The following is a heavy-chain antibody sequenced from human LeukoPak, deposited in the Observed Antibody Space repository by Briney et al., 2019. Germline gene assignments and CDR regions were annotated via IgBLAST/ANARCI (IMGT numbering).Heavy chain of an antibody. D-gene: IGHD2/OR15-2a*01. Sequence: ETLSLTCTVSGGSISIYYWSWIRQPPGKGLEWMGYIYYSGSTNYNPSLKSRVTISVDTSKNQFPLKLSSVTAADTAVYYCARHRLKISSFDYWGQGTLVTVSS. V-gene: IGHV4-59*08. CDR3: ARHRLKISSFDY. J-gene: IGHJ4*02. CDR2: IYYSGST. CDR1: GGSISIYY.